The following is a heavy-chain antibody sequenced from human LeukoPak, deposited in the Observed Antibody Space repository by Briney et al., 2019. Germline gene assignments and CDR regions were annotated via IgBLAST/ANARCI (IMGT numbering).Heavy chain of an antibody. J-gene: IGHJ6*02. V-gene: IGHV1-69*13. D-gene: IGHD3-22*01. CDR2: IIPIFGTA. CDR1: GGTFSSYA. CDR3: ARVKRDLYYYDSSGPLDYYGMDV. Sequence: SVKVSCKASGGTFSSYAISWVRQAPGQGLEWMGGIIPIFGTANYAQKFQGRVTITADESTSTAYMELSSLRSEDTAVYYCARVKRDLYYYDSSGPLDYYGMDVWGQGTTVTVSS.